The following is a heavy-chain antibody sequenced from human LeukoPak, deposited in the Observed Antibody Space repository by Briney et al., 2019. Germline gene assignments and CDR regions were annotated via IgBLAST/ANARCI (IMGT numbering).Heavy chain of an antibody. CDR2: IITILGIA. Sequence: ASVTVSLQSSGGTFSSYAISWVRPPPGQGLEWMGRIITILGIANYVQKFQGRVTITADKSTSTAYMKLNSLRSEDTAVYYCARSDDYGDCMVDDYWGQGTLVTVSS. CDR3: ARSDDYGDCMVDDY. CDR1: GGTFSSYA. V-gene: IGHV1-69*04. D-gene: IGHD4-17*01. J-gene: IGHJ4*02.